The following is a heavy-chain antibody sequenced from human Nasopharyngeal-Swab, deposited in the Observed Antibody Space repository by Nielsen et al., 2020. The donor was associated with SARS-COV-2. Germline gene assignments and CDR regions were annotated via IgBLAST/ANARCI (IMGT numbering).Heavy chain of an antibody. D-gene: IGHD2-2*01. CDR2: IYYSGST. J-gene: IGHJ4*02. V-gene: IGHV4-59*01. CDR1: GGSISSYY. Sequence: SETLSLTCTVSGGSISSYYWSWIRQPPGKGLEWIGYIYYSGSTNYNPSLKSRVTISVDTSKNQFSLKLSSVTAADTAAYYCARGYCSSTSCYAARHFDYWGQGTLVTVSS. CDR3: ARGYCSSTSCYAARHFDY.